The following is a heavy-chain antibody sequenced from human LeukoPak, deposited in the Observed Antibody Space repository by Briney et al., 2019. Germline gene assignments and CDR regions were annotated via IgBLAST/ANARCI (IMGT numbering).Heavy chain of an antibody. V-gene: IGHV4-39*01. J-gene: IGHJ4*02. Sequence: SETLSLTCTVSGGSIMSSIYYWGWIRQPPGKGLEWIGSIYYSGNTYYNPSLKSRVTIYVDTSKDQFSLTLSAVTAADTAVYYCAIQRKYYGSGSYFMAYFDYWDQGTLVTVSS. CDR2: IYYSGNT. CDR3: AIQRKYYGSGSYFMAYFDY. D-gene: IGHD3-10*01. CDR1: GGSIMSSIYY.